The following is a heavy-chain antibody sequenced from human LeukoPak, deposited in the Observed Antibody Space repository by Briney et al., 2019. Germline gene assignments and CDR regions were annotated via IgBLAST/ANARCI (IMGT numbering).Heavy chain of an antibody. CDR3: ASERIAVAANDY. V-gene: IGHV4-61*02. D-gene: IGHD6-19*01. CDR1: GGSISSGSYY. Sequence: SQTLSLTCTVSGGSISSGSYYWSWIRQPAGKGLEWIGRIDTSGSTNYNPSLKSRVTISVDTSKNQFSLKLSSVTAADTAVYYCASERIAVAANDYWGQGTLVTVSS. CDR2: IDTSGST. J-gene: IGHJ4*02.